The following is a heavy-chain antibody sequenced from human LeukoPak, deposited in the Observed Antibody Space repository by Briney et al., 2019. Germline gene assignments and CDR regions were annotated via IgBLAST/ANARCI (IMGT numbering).Heavy chain of an antibody. Sequence: GGSLRLSCAASGFTFSSYWMSWVRQAPGKGLEWVANIKQDGSDKYYVDSVKGRFTISRDNAKTLLYLQINSLRAEDTAVYYCVREPSGDYFDYWGQGTLVTVSS. J-gene: IGHJ4*02. CDR3: VREPSGDYFDY. D-gene: IGHD4-17*01. CDR1: GFTFSSYW. V-gene: IGHV3-7*03. CDR2: IKQDGSDK.